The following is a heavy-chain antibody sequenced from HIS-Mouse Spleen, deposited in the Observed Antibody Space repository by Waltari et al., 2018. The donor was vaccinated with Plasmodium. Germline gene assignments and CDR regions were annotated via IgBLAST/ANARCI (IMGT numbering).Heavy chain of an antibody. CDR3: AKLCYYGSGSYYHDAFDI. D-gene: IGHD3-10*01. J-gene: IGHJ3*02. Sequence: QVQLVESGGGVVQPGRSLSLPCAASVFTFSRSGLAWVCQAPGKGLEWVAVIWYDGSNKYYADSVKGRFTISRDNSKNTLYLQMNSLRAEDTAVYYCAKLCYYGSGSYYHDAFDIWGQGTMVTVSS. CDR2: IWYDGSNK. CDR1: VFTFSRSG. V-gene: IGHV3-33*06.